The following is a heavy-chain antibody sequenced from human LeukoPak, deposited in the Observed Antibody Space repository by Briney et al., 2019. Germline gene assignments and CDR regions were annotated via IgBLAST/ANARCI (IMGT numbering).Heavy chain of an antibody. CDR1: GGSISSGGYY. J-gene: IGHJ4*02. CDR2: IYYSGST. Sequence: SETLSLTCTVSGGSISSGGYYWSWIRQHPGKGLEWIGYIYYSGSTYYNPSLKSRVTISVDTSKNQFSLKLSSVTAADTAVYFCAREAPTDNGGGDFDYWGQGTLVTVSS. D-gene: IGHD1-14*01. CDR3: AREAPTDNGGGDFDY. V-gene: IGHV4-31*03.